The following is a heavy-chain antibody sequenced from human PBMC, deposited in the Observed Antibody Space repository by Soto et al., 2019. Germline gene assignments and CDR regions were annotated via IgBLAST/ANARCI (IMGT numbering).Heavy chain of an antibody. CDR3: AKWGEDLYDSSGYYQNYFDY. CDR1: GFTFSSYA. J-gene: IGHJ4*02. V-gene: IGHV3-23*01. D-gene: IGHD3-22*01. CDR2: ISGSGGST. Sequence: PGGSLRLSCAASGFTFSSYARSWVRQAPGKGLEWVSAISGSGGSTYYADSVKGRFTISRDNSKNTLYLQMNSLRAEDTAVYYCAKWGEDLYDSSGYYQNYFDYWGQGTLVTVSS.